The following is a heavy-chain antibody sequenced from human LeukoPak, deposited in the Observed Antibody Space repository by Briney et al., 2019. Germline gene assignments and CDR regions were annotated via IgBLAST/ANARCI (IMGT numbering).Heavy chain of an antibody. V-gene: IGHV1-2*06. J-gene: IGHJ4*02. CDR2: INPNSGGT. CDR3: ARERGIPGTTDY. D-gene: IGHD1-14*01. Sequence: GASVKVSCKASGYTFTSYYMHWVRQAPGQGLEWMGRINPNSGGTNYAQKFQGRVTMTRDTSISTAYMELSRLRSDDTAVYYCARERGIPGTTDYWGQGTMVTVSS. CDR1: GYTFTSYY.